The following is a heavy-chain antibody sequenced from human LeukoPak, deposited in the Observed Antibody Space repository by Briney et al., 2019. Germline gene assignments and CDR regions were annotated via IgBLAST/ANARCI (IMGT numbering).Heavy chain of an antibody. CDR1: GFTFSSYE. J-gene: IGHJ4*02. CDR3: AKPDSSGYYFNFDY. CDR2: ISGSGGST. D-gene: IGHD3-22*01. V-gene: IGHV3-23*01. Sequence: GGSLRLSCAASGFTFSSYEMNWVRQAPGKGLEWVSAISGSGGSTYYADSVKGRFTISRDNSKNTLYLQMNSLRAEDTAVYYCAKPDSSGYYFNFDYWGQGTLVTVSS.